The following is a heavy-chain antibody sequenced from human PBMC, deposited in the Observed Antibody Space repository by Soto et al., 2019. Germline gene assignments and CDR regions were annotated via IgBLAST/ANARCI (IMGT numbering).Heavy chain of an antibody. CDR2: IYWDDDK. CDR1: GFSLGTHGVG. D-gene: IGHD2-8*02. Sequence: QITLKESGPTLVKPTQTLTLTCTLSGFSLGTHGVGVRWVRQPAGKALEWLALIYWDDDKRYSASLNSRLTITKDTSKNQVVLTMTNLDPVDTATSFCAHAMLYCTGGSCSTGFDSWGQGTLVTVSS. CDR3: AHAMLYCTGGSCSTGFDS. J-gene: IGHJ4*02. V-gene: IGHV2-5*02.